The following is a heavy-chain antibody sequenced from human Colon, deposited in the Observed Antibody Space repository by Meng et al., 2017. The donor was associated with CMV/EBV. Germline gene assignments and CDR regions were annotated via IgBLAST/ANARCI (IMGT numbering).Heavy chain of an antibody. D-gene: IGHD2-2*01. J-gene: IGHJ5*02. CDR2: IHYSGNT. V-gene: IGHV4-61*08. CDR3: ARDVMLPAPFFDP. CDR1: DGSVNSDDAF. Sequence: SEILSLTCTVSDGSVNSDDAFWSWLRQPPGKGLEWIGYIHYSGNTNYNPSLKSRVSMSIETSKNQFSLTLFSVTAADTAVYHCARDVMLPAPFFDPWGQGTLVTVSS.